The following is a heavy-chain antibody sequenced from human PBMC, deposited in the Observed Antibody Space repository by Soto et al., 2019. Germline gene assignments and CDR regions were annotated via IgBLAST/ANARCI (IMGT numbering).Heavy chain of an antibody. CDR3: GRGRGYSKAWGSYYAGMDV. CDR1: GGSFSNYY. Sequence: QVQLQQWGAGLLKPSETLSLTCAIYGGSFSNYYWNWIRQPPGKGLEWMGKINHNGSTNYSPSLKRRLTISVDTSKNQFSLKLISVTAADTAVYFCGRGRGYSKAWGSYYAGMDVWGQGTTVTVSS. V-gene: IGHV4-34*01. J-gene: IGHJ6*02. CDR2: INHNGST. D-gene: IGHD5-12*01.